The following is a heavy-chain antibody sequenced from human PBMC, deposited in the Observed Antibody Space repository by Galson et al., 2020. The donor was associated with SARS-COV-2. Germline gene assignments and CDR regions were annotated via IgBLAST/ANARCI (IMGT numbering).Heavy chain of an antibody. J-gene: IGHJ4*02. CDR3: ARAVWTSGSWTYDIDY. V-gene: IGHV3-21*06. CDR1: AFTLNIKT. CDR2: ISSDSSSM. D-gene: IGHD3-10*01. Sequence: GGSLRLSCAASAFTLNIKTMDWVSQAPGKGLEWVSSISSDSSSMYYADSVKGRFTISRDNAKNSLYLQMNSLIDADTAVYYCARAVWTSGSWTYDIDYWGQGTLVTVSS.